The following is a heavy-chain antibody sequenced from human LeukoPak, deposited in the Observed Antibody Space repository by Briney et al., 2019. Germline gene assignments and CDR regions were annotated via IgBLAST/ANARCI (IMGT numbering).Heavy chain of an antibody. CDR1: GFTFSSHW. D-gene: IGHD6-6*01. J-gene: IGHJ3*02. CDR3: ERSKSSYSTDAFDI. V-gene: IGHV3-74*03. Sequence: GGSLRLSCAASGFTFSSHWMHWVRQAPGKGLVWVSRINGDGSNTTYADSVKGRFTISRDNAKNTLYLQMNSLRAEDTAVYHCERSKSSYSTDAFDIWGQGTMVTVSS. CDR2: INGDGSNT.